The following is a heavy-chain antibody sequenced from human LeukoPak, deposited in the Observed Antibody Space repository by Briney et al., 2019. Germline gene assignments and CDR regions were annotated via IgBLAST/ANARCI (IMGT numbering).Heavy chain of an antibody. J-gene: IGHJ6*02. Sequence: SETLSLTCAVYGGSFSGYYWSWIRQPPGKGLEWIGKINYSGSTNYSPSLKSRVTMSVDTSKNQFSLKLSSVTAADTAVYYCARGLLGIVGATKEVYYYGMDVWGQGTTVTVSS. D-gene: IGHD1-26*01. CDR3: ARGLLGIVGATKEVYYYGMDV. V-gene: IGHV4-34*01. CDR1: GGSFSGYY. CDR2: INYSGST.